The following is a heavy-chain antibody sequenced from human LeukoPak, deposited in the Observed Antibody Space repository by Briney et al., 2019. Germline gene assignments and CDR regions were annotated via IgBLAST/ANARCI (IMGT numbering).Heavy chain of an antibody. CDR2: ISSSGSTI. J-gene: IGHJ4*02. Sequence: SGGSLRLSCAASGFTFSSYEMNWVRQAPGKGLEWVSYISSSGSTIYYADSVKGRFTISRDNAKNSLYLQMNSLRAEDTAVYYCARGVITRPEVGTDYFDYWGQGTLVTVSS. CDR3: ARGVITRPEVGTDYFDY. D-gene: IGHD3-22*01. CDR1: GFTFSSYE. V-gene: IGHV3-48*03.